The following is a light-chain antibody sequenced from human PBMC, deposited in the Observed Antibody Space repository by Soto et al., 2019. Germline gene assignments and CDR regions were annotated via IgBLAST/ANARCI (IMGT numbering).Light chain of an antibody. CDR3: CSYVSSKTYV. J-gene: IGLJ1*01. Sequence: QSVLTQPASVSGSPGQSITISCTGTRTDVGGYNFVSWYQQHPGKAPKLIIYEVSNRPSGVSNRVSGSKSDNTASLTISGLQAEDEADYYCCSYVSSKTYVFGTGTQLTVL. CDR1: RTDVGGYNF. V-gene: IGLV2-14*01. CDR2: EVS.